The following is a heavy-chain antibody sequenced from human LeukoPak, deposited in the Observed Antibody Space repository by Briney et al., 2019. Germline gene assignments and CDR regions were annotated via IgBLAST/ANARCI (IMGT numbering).Heavy chain of an antibody. J-gene: IGHJ4*02. CDR2: IKSKTDSGTT. Sequence: KTGGSLRLSCAASGFTFSNAWMSWVRQAPGKGLEWVGRIKSKTDSGTTDYAAPVKGRFTISRDDSKNTLYLQMNSLKTEDTAVYYCTTDYYDDSSGYYSRDYWGQGTLVTVSS. V-gene: IGHV3-15*01. CDR1: GFTFSNAW. D-gene: IGHD3-22*01. CDR3: TTDYYDDSSGYYSRDY.